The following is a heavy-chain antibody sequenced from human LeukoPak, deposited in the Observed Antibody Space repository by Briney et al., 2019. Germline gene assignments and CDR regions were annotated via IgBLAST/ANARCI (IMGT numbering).Heavy chain of an antibody. D-gene: IGHD3-10*01. CDR2: MNPNSGNT. CDR1: GYTFTSYD. J-gene: IGHJ4*02. CDR3: ARDTRRGANVN. V-gene: IGHV1-8*01. Sequence: GASVKVSCKASGYTFTSYDINWVRQATGQGLEWMGWMNPNSGNTGYAQKFQGRVTMTRDTSISTAYMELSRLRSDDTAVYYCARDTRRGANVNWGQGTLVTVSS.